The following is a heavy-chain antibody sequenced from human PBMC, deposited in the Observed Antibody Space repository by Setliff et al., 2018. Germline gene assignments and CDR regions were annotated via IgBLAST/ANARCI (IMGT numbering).Heavy chain of an antibody. D-gene: IGHD3-22*01. J-gene: IGHJ4*02. Sequence: SETLSLTCTISGGSINGHYWSWIRQPPGKGLEWIGNIYYTGKTNYNHSLKSRVTISVDTSKNQFSLKLSSVTAADTAVYYCARPNYYDSSGYYSYYFDYWGQGTLVTVSS. CDR2: IYYTGKT. V-gene: IGHV4-59*08. CDR3: ARPNYYDSSGYYSYYFDY. CDR1: GGSINGHY.